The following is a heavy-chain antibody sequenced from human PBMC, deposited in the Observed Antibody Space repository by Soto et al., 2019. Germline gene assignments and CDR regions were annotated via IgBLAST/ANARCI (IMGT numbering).Heavy chain of an antibody. J-gene: IGHJ4*02. D-gene: IGHD3-3*01. V-gene: IGHV3-64D*09. CDR1: GFTFSSYA. CDR3: VNGLLKIPQLWSGPFDY. Sequence: QLGGSLRLSCSASGFTFSSYAMHWVRQAPGKGLEYVSAISSNGGSTYYADSVKGRFTISRDNSKNTLYLQMSSLRAEDTAVYYCVNGLLKIPQLWSGPFDYWGQGTLVTVSS. CDR2: ISSNGGST.